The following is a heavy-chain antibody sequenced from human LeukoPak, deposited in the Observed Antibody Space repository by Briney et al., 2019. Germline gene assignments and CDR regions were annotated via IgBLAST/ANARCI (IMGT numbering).Heavy chain of an antibody. J-gene: IGHJ3*02. V-gene: IGHV3-33*01. D-gene: IGHD2-15*01. CDR1: GFTFSSYG. CDR2: IWYDGTNT. Sequence: GGSLRLSCAASGFTFSSYGMHWVRQAPGKGLEWVAVIWYDGTNTYYADSVKGRLTISRDNSKNTLYLQMNSLRAEDTAVYYCARHFCSDGSCYPDAFDIWGQGTMVTVSS. CDR3: ARHFCSDGSCYPDAFDI.